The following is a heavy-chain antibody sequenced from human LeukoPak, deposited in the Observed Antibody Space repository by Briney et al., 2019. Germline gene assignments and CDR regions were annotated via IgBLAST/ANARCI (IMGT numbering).Heavy chain of an antibody. CDR2: TLYDGSNN. V-gene: IGHV3-30*03. D-gene: IGHD3-16*02. CDR3: ARDEGAFGGIIVPRD. J-gene: IGHJ4*02. CDR1: GFTFNNYG. Sequence: PGGSLRLSCAASGFTFNNYGMHWVRQAPGKGLEWVAVTLYDGSNNYYADSVKGRFTISRDDSNNTLYLQMHSLRAEDTALYFCARDEGAFGGIIVPRDWGQGTLVTVSS.